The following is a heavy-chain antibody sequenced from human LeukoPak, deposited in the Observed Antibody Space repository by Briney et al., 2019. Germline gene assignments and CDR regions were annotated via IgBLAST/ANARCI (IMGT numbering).Heavy chain of an antibody. CDR1: GYTFSVYG. D-gene: IGHD5-12*01. J-gene: IGHJ4*02. Sequence: GASVKVSCKASGYTFSVYGITWVRQAPGQGLEWMGWINTNTGNPTYAQGFTGRFVFSLDTSVSTAYLQISSLKAEDTAVYYCARVNAIVATIRDGYYFDYWGQGTLVTVSS. CDR3: ARVNAIVATIRDGYYFDY. V-gene: IGHV7-4-1*02. CDR2: INTNTGNP.